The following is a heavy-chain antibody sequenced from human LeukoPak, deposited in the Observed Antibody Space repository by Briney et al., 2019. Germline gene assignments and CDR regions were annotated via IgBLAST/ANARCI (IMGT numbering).Heavy chain of an antibody. CDR1: GGSISSSSYF. D-gene: IGHD3-22*01. V-gene: IGHV4-39*01. CDR2: MYYSGSS. Sequence: PSETLSLTCTVSGGSISSSSYFWGWIRQPPGKGLEWIGSMYYSGSSQYNPSLKSRVTKSVDTSKNQFSLKLSSVTAADTAVYYCAGGSGYWGAFDYWGQGTLVTVSS. J-gene: IGHJ4*02. CDR3: AGGSGYWGAFDY.